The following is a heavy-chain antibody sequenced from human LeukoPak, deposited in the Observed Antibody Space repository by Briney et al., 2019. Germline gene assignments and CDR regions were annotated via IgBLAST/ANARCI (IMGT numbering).Heavy chain of an antibody. CDR1: GFTFDDYA. D-gene: IGHD2-2*01. Sequence: GGSLRLSCAASGFTFDDYAMHWVRQAPGKGLEWVSGISWNSGSIGYADSVKGRFTISRDNAKNSLYLQMNSLRAEDTALYYCAKDSAAYQPRYYYYYGMDVWGQGTTVTVSS. CDR3: AKDSAAYQPRYYYYYGMDV. CDR2: ISWNSGSI. J-gene: IGHJ6*02. V-gene: IGHV3-9*01.